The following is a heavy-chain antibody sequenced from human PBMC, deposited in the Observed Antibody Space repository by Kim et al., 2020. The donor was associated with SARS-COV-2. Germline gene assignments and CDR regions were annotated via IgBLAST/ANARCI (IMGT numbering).Heavy chain of an antibody. CDR3: ARVSYDSGWHDY. V-gene: IGHV4-61*01. CDR1: GDSVSSGTYY. J-gene: IGHJ4*02. D-gene: IGHD6-19*01. Sequence: SETLSLTCTVSGDSVSSGTYYWSWIRQSPGEGLEWIGYVHHSGTTSYSPSLKRRVTISLDTSKNQLSLELRSVTAADTAVFFCARVSYDSGWHDYWGQGT. CDR2: VHHSGTT.